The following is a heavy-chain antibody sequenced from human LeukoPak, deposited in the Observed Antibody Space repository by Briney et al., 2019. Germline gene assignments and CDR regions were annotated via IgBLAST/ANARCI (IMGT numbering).Heavy chain of an antibody. CDR3: ARGFETNYRYTLYY. V-gene: IGHV4-59*01. D-gene: IGHD3-16*02. CDR1: GASISNYY. CDR2: FYDSRST. Sequence: SETLSLTCTVSGASISNYYWSWIRQPPGKGLEWIGTFYDSRSTYYKPSLKSRVTISLDTSKNQFSLRLISVTAADTAVYYCARGFETNYRYTLYYWGQGTLVTVSS. J-gene: IGHJ4*02.